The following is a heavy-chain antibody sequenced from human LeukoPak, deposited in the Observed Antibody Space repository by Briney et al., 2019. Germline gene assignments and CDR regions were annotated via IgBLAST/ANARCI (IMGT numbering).Heavy chain of an antibody. D-gene: IGHD6-13*01. J-gene: IGHJ4*02. CDR1: GGSFSGYY. V-gene: IGHV4-34*01. CDR3: ARLDSSGWYDVYGL. CDR2: INHSGST. Sequence: PSETLSLTCAVYGGSFSGYYWSWIRQPPGKGLEWIGEINHSGSTNYNPSLKSRVTISVDTSKNQFSLKLSSVTAADTAVYYCARLDSSGWYDVYGLWGQGTLVTVSS.